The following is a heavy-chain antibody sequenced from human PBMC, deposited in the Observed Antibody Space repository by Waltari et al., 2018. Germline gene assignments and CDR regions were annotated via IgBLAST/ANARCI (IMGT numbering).Heavy chain of an antibody. CDR1: GGSISSGSYY. D-gene: IGHD6-13*01. V-gene: IGHV4-61*02. Sequence: QVQLQESGPGLVKPSQTLSLTCTVSGGSISSGSYYWSWIQQPAGQGLEWIGRIYTSGSTNYTPSLKSRVTISVDTSKNQFSLKLSSVTAADTAVYYCARIPLPYSSSWYVDYWGQGTLVTVSS. CDR3: ARIPLPYSSSWYVDY. J-gene: IGHJ4*02. CDR2: IYTSGST.